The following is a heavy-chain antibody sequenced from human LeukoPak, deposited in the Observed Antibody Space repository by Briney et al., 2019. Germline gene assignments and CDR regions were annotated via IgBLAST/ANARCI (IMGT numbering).Heavy chain of an antibody. V-gene: IGHV1-2*02. J-gene: IGHJ3*02. Sequence: AASVKVSCKASGYTFTAYYLQWVRLAPGQGLEWMGWINPKSGGTEYAQRFQGRVTMTRDTSTSTAYMELSRLRSDDTAVYYCARGTILEPFDIWGQGTMVTVSS. CDR2: INPKSGGT. CDR3: ARGTILEPFDI. CDR1: GYTFTAYY. D-gene: IGHD3-3*01.